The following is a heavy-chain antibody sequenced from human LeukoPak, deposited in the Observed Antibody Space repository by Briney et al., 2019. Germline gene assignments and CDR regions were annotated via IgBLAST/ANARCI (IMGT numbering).Heavy chain of an antibody. Sequence: GASVKVPCKASGGTFSSYAISWVRQAPGQGLEWMGRIIPILGIANYAQKFQGRVTITADKSTSTAYMELSSLRSEDTAVYYCARYGDYSLGGMDVWGQGTTVTVSS. CDR2: IIPILGIA. CDR3: ARYGDYSLGGMDV. D-gene: IGHD4-17*01. J-gene: IGHJ6*02. CDR1: GGTFSSYA. V-gene: IGHV1-69*04.